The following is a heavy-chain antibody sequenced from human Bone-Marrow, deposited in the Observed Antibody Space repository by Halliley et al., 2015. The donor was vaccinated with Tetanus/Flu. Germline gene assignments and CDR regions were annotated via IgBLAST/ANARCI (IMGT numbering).Heavy chain of an antibody. CDR2: IHYRRIP. V-gene: IGHV4-59*09. J-gene: IGHJ3*02. CDR3: ARGRMSGAFDI. Sequence: EWIGDIHYRRIPNYIVPLQRQVSISIDASKNQFSLRLKSVTAADTAVYYCARGRMSGAFDIWGQGTAITVSS. D-gene: IGHD3-3*01.